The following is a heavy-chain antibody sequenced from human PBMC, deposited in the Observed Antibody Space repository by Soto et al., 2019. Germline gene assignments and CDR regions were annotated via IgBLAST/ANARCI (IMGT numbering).Heavy chain of an antibody. D-gene: IGHD2-8*01. V-gene: IGHV5-51*01. CDR2: IFPGDSNI. CDR3: ARQNGAFDI. J-gene: IGHJ3*02. CDR1: GYIFNNYW. Sequence: GESLKISCKVSGYIFNNYWIGWLRQMPGRGLEWMAIIFPGDSNIRYSPSFQGQVSISADKSISTAYLQWSSLKASDTAMYYCARQNGAFDIWGPGTMVTVSS.